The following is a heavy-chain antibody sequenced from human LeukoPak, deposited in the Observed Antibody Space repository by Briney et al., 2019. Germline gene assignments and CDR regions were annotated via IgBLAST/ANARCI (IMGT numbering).Heavy chain of an antibody. CDR2: SSSSSSYI. Sequence: AGGSLTLSCAPSGFTFSSYSMNWVRQAPGKGREWVSSSSSSSSYIYYADSVKGRLTISRDNATTSLYLQMNSLRDEDTAVYYCASDIIAAAGADYWGQGTLVTVSS. J-gene: IGHJ4*02. CDR1: GFTFSSYS. V-gene: IGHV3-21*01. D-gene: IGHD6-13*01. CDR3: ASDIIAAAGADY.